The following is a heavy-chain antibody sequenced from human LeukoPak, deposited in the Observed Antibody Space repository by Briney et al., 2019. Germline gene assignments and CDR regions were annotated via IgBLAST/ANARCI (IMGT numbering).Heavy chain of an antibody. CDR3: ARDLGVVQGVFTLDY. CDR1: GFTFSSYS. D-gene: IGHD3-10*01. Sequence: GGSLRLSCVDSGFTFSSYSMNWVRQAPGKGLEWVSSTSSSSSYTNYADSVRGRFTISRENAKNSLYLQMNSLRAEDTAVYYCARDLGVVQGVFTLDYWGQGTLVTVSS. V-gene: IGHV3-21*01. CDR2: TSSSSSYT. J-gene: IGHJ4*02.